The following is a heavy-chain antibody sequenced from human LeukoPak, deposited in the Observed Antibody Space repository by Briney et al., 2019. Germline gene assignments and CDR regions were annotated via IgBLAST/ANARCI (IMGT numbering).Heavy chain of an antibody. J-gene: IGHJ3*02. CDR3: ARDDYDILTCRTLGAFDI. Sequence: ASVKVSCKSSGYTFTTYGISWVRQAPGQELGGMGWISAYNCNTNYLQKFQGRATITTDTSTSTAYMELRSLRYDDTAVYYCARDDYDILTCRTLGAFDIWGQGTMVTV. V-gene: IGHV1-18*04. CDR1: GYTFTTYG. CDR2: ISAYNCNT. D-gene: IGHD3-9*01.